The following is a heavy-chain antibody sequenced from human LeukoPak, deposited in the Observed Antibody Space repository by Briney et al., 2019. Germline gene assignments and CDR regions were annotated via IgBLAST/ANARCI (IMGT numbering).Heavy chain of an antibody. V-gene: IGHV4-38-2*02. D-gene: IGHD5-18*01. CDR2: IYHSGST. Sequence: SETLSLTCTVSGGSFSGSYYWGWIRQPPGKGLEWIGSIYHSGSTYYNPSLKSRLTISADTSKNQFSLRLSSVTAADTAVYYCAREDGTSMDNAFDIWGQGTMVTVSS. CDR3: AREDGTSMDNAFDI. J-gene: IGHJ3*02. CDR1: GGSFSGSYY.